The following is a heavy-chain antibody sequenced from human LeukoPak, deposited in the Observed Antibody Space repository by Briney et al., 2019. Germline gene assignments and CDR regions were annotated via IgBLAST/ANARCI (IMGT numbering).Heavy chain of an antibody. J-gene: IGHJ5*02. Sequence: ASVKVSCKASGYTFTSYGISWVRQAPGQGLEWMGWISAYNGNTSYPQKLQGRVTMTTDTSTSTAYMELRSLRFDDTAVYYCARDRRGSGYDPGVWFDPWGQGTLVTVSS. CDR2: ISAYNGNT. CDR1: GYTFTSYG. D-gene: IGHD5-12*01. V-gene: IGHV1-18*01. CDR3: ARDRRGSGYDPGVWFDP.